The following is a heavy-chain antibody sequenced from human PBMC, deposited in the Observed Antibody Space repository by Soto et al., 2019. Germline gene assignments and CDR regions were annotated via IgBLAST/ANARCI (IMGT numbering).Heavy chain of an antibody. CDR3: ARERGDSYGFDYGEVTEY. V-gene: IGHV1-46*01. Sequence: ASVKVSCKASGYTLTSYYMHWVRQAPGQGLEWMGIINPSGGRTSYAQKFQGRVTMTRDTSTSTVYMELSSLRSEDTAVHYCARERGDSYGFDYGEVTEYWGQGTLVTVSS. D-gene: IGHD3-22*01. CDR1: GYTLTSYY. J-gene: IGHJ4*02. CDR2: INPSGGRT.